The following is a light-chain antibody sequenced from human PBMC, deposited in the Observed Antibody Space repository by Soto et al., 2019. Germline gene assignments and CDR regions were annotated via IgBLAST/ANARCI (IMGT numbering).Light chain of an antibody. CDR2: AAS. V-gene: IGKV1-39*01. J-gene: IGKJ2*01. Sequence: DIQMTQSPSSLSASVGDRVTITCRASQSISSYLNWYQQKPGQAPKLLIYAASSLQSGVPSRFSGSGSGTDFTLTISSLQPEDFATYYCQQSYSTPYTFGPGTKLEIK. CDR1: QSISSY. CDR3: QQSYSTPYT.